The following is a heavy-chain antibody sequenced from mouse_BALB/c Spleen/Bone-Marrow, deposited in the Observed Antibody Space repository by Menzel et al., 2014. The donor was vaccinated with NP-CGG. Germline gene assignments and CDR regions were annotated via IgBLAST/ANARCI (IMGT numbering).Heavy chain of an antibody. CDR1: GFTFSDYY. D-gene: IGHD2-4*01. Sequence: EVMLVESGGGLVKPGGSLKLSCAASGFTFSDYYMYWVRQTPEKRLEWVATISDGGSYTYYPDSVKGRFTISRDNAKNNLYLQMSSLKSEDTAMYYCARGRIYCDYDVGDYWGQGTTLTVSS. CDR2: ISDGGSYT. CDR3: ARGRIYCDYDVGDY. J-gene: IGHJ2*01. V-gene: IGHV5-4*02.